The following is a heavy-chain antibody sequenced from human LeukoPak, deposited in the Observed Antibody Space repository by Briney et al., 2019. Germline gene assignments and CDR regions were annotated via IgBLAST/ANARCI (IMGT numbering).Heavy chain of an antibody. D-gene: IGHD3-10*01. J-gene: IGHJ6*02. CDR2: IYYSGST. V-gene: IGHV4-59*12. CDR1: GGSISSYY. Sequence: PSETLSLTCTVSGGSISSYYWSWIRQPPGKGLEWIGYIYYSGSTNYNPSLKSRVTISVDTSKNQFSLKLSSVTAAETAVYYCAREVSYYYYYGMDVWGQGTTVTVSS. CDR3: AREVSYYYYYGMDV.